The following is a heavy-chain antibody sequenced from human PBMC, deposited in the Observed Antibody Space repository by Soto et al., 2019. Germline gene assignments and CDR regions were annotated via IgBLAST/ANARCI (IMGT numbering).Heavy chain of an antibody. CDR1: GFTFSSYA. CDR2: ISSNGGST. CDR3: ARAVRKDLGYCSGGSCYYYFDY. J-gene: IGHJ4*02. V-gene: IGHV3-64*01. D-gene: IGHD2-15*01. Sequence: GGSLRLSCAASGFTFSSYAMHWVRQAPGKGLEYVSAISSNGGSTYYANSVKGRFTISRDNSKNTLYLQMGSLRAEDMAVYYCARAVRKDLGYCSGGSCYYYFDYWGQGTLVTVSS.